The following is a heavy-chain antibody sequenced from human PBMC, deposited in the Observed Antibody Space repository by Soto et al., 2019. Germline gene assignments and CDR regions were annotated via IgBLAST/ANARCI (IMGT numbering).Heavy chain of an antibody. CDR3: ARVCYISSWDQVDY. CDR1: GGTFSSYA. Sequence: QVQLVQSGAEVKKPGSSVKVSCKASGGTFSSYAISWVRQAPGQGLEWMGGIIPIFGTANYAQKFQGRVTITAYKSTSTAYMEVSSLISEDTFVYYCARVCYISSWDQVDYWGQGTLVTGSS. J-gene: IGHJ4*02. CDR2: IIPIFGTA. V-gene: IGHV1-69*06. D-gene: IGHD6-13*01.